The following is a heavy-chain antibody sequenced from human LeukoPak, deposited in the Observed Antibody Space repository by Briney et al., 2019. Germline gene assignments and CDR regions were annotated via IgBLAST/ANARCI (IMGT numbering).Heavy chain of an antibody. V-gene: IGHV1-69*05. D-gene: IGHD2-21*01. CDR2: ITPSSGSA. CDR3: ARGIAPGYFDF. Sequence: ASVNVSCKASGGTVSGYPVSWVRQTPGQGLEWVGGITPSSGSANYAQKFQGRVTIRTDDSTATAYLDLTGLRSEDTAVYYCARGIAPGYFDFWGQGTLVTFSS. J-gene: IGHJ4*02. CDR1: GGTVSGYP.